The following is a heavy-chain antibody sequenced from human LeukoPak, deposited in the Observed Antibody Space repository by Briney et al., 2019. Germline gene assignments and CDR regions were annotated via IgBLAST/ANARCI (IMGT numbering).Heavy chain of an antibody. Sequence: GGSLRLSCAASGFTFSNYAMSWVRQAPGKGLEWVSGISGSGDRTHYADSVEGRFTISRDNSKNTLYLQVKSLRADDTAVYYCARGGSYVHYWGQGTLVTVSS. D-gene: IGHD1-26*01. CDR1: GFTFSNYA. CDR3: ARGGSYVHY. J-gene: IGHJ4*02. CDR2: ISGSGDRT. V-gene: IGHV3-23*01.